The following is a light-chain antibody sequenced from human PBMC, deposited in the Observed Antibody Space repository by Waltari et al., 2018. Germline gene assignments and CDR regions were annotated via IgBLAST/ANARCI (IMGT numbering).Light chain of an antibody. V-gene: IGKV3-11*01. CDR2: DAS. Sequence: EIVLTQSPATLSLSPGELATLPCRASQSVSSYLAWYQQKPGQAPRLLIYDASNRATGIPARFSGSGSGTDFTLTISSLEPEDFAVYYCQQRSNWPLTFGGGTKVEIK. CDR3: QQRSNWPLT. J-gene: IGKJ4*01. CDR1: QSVSSY.